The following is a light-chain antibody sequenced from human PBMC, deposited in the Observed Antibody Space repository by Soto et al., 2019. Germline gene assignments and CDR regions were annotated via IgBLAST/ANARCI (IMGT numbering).Light chain of an antibody. V-gene: IGLV2-14*03. J-gene: IGLJ1*01. CDR2: DVS. CDR1: SSDVGGYNY. Sequence: QSALTQPASVSGSPGQSITISCTGTSSDVGGYNYVSWYQQHPGKAPRLMIYDVSNRPSGVPNRFSGSKSGNTASLTISGLQAEDEADYYCSSYSSRNTHVFGTGTKLTVL. CDR3: SSYSSRNTHV.